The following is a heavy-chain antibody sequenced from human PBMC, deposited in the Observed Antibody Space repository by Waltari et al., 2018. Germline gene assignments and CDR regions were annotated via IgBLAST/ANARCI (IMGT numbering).Heavy chain of an antibody. Sequence: QMQESGPGLVKPSETLSLMCSVSDFSISSGFYWGWLRQSPGKGLEWIGSISDSGTSSANASLQSRVTISRDTAKNQFSLKLGSVTAADTAVFYCAREAGSGIDWYHDYWGQGILVTVSS. CDR3: AREAGSGIDWYHDY. CDR1: DFSISSGFY. J-gene: IGHJ4*02. D-gene: IGHD3-9*01. V-gene: IGHV4-38-2*02. CDR2: ISDSGTS.